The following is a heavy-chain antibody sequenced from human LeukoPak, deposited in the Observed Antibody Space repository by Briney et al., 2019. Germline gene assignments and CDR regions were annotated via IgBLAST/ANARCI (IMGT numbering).Heavy chain of an antibody. CDR2: ISTKGDGT. Sequence: ASVRVSCKASVYTFADYYVHWVRQAPGQGLEWMGWISTKGDGTKYAQKFQGRVTMTRDTSISTAYMELSSLRSDDTAVYYCARGDRYYDTSGYRSFDHWGQGTLVTVSS. D-gene: IGHD3-22*01. J-gene: IGHJ4*02. CDR3: ARGDRYYDTSGYRSFDH. CDR1: VYTFADYY. V-gene: IGHV1-2*02.